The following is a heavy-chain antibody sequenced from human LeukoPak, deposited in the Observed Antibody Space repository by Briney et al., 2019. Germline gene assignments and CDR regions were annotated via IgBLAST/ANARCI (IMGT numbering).Heavy chain of an antibody. V-gene: IGHV3-66*02. J-gene: IGHJ3*02. Sequence: GGSLRLSCAASGFTVSSNYMSWVRQAPGKGLEWVSVIYSGGSTYYADSVKGRFAISRDNSKNTLYLQMNSLRAEDTAVYYCARDRDYDSSGYYLRGAFDIWGQGTMVTVSS. CDR1: GFTVSSNY. CDR2: IYSGGST. CDR3: ARDRDYDSSGYYLRGAFDI. D-gene: IGHD3-22*01.